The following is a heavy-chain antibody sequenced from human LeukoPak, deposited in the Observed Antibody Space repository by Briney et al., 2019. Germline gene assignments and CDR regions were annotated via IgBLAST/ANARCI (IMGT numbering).Heavy chain of an antibody. V-gene: IGHV3-48*01. Sequence: GGSLRLSCAASGLTFSSYGMNWVRQAPGKGLEWLSYISSSSNTIYYADSVKGRFTISRDNAKNSLYLQMNSLRAEDTAVYYCASLIPYYYDSSTYSPGDYWGQGTLVTVSS. D-gene: IGHD3-22*01. CDR2: ISSSSNTI. CDR3: ASLIPYYYDSSTYSPGDY. CDR1: GLTFSSYG. J-gene: IGHJ4*02.